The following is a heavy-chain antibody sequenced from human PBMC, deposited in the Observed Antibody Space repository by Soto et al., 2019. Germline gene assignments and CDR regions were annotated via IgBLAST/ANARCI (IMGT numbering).Heavy chain of an antibody. D-gene: IGHD2-15*01. V-gene: IGHV5-51*01. CDR1: GYSFTSYW. J-gene: IGHJ5*02. CDR2: TYPGDSDT. CDR3: ASGPYCSGGSCYSTRNWFDP. Sequence: GESLKISCKGSGYSFTSYWIGWVRQMPGKGLEWMGITYPGDSDTRYSPSFQGQVTISADKSISTAYLQWSSLKASDTAMYYCASGPYCSGGSCYSTRNWFDPWGQGTLVTVSS.